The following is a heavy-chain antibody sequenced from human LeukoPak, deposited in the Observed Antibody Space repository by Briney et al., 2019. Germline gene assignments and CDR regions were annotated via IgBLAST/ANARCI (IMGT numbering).Heavy chain of an antibody. CDR2: IRFDGSNK. Sequence: GGSLRLSCAASGFTFSSYEMNWVRQAPGKGLEWVAFIRFDGSNKHYADSVKGRFTISRDNSKSTLYLQMNSLRAEDTAVYYCAKFNRQYCSSTSCYKGFGYWGQGTLVTVSS. V-gene: IGHV3-30*02. D-gene: IGHD2-2*02. CDR1: GFTFSSYE. J-gene: IGHJ4*02. CDR3: AKFNRQYCSSTSCYKGFGY.